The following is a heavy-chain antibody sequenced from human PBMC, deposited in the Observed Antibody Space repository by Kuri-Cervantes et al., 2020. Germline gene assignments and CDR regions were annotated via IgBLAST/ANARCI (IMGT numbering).Heavy chain of an antibody. CDR1: GFTFSSYG. V-gene: IGHV3-30*02. CDR3: ARRSSGSGMGWFDP. CDR2: IRYDGSNK. J-gene: IGHJ5*02. D-gene: IGHD2-15*01. Sequence: GGSLRLSCAASGFTFSSYGIHWVRQAPGKGLEWVAFIRYDGSNKYYADSVKGRFTISRDNSKNTLYLQMNSLRAEDTAVYFCARRSSGSGMGWFDPWGQGTLVTVSS.